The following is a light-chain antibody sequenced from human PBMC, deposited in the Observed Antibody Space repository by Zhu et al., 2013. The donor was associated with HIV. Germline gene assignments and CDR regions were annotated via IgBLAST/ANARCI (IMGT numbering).Light chain of an antibody. CDR1: QSVSSSY. V-gene: IGKV3-20*01. J-gene: IGKJ1*01. CDR2: GAS. CDR3: QQYHRYPWT. Sequence: IVMTQSPDTLSVSPGERATLSCRASQSVSSSYLAWYQQKPGQAPRLLIYGASSRATGIPDRFSGSGSGTEFTLTISSLQPEDFATYYCQQYHRYPWTFGQGTKVE.